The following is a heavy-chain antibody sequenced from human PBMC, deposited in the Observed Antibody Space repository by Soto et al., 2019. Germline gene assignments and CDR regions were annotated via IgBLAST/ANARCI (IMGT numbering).Heavy chain of an antibody. CDR1: GYSFTRYY. J-gene: IGHJ6*02. D-gene: IGHD4-17*01. Sequence: ASVKVSCKASGYSFTRYYMHWVRQAPGQGLEWMGIINPSSGSTNYAQKFQGRVTMARDMSTNTVYTEMSSLRSEDTAVYYCARDRVYGAHYYYGMDVWGQGTTVTVSS. CDR2: INPSSGST. V-gene: IGHV1-46*01. CDR3: ARDRVYGAHYYYGMDV.